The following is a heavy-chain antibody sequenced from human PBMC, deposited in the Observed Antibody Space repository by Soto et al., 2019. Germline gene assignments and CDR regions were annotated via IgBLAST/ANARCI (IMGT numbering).Heavy chain of an antibody. Sequence: PGGSLRLSCAASGFTFSSYGMHWARQAPGKGLEWVAVIWYDGSNKYYADSVKGRFTISRDNSKDTLYLQMNSLRAEDTAVYYCARGVIYGDLAIFDYWGQGTLVTVSS. V-gene: IGHV3-33*01. CDR2: IWYDGSNK. D-gene: IGHD4-17*01. J-gene: IGHJ4*02. CDR3: ARGVIYGDLAIFDY. CDR1: GFTFSSYG.